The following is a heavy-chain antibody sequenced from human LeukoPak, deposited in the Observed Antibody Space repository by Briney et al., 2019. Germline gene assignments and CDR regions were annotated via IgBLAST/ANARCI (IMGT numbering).Heavy chain of an antibody. D-gene: IGHD3-16*01. Sequence: GGSLRLSCAASGFTYSSTWISWVRQAPAKGLEWVANIKHDGSETNYVDSVKDRLTISRDNAKNSLHLQMNNLRVEDTAVYYCAKNGGPHGMDVWGQGTTVTVSS. CDR1: GFTYSSTW. CDR3: AKNGGPHGMDV. CDR2: IKHDGSET. J-gene: IGHJ6*02. V-gene: IGHV3-7*02.